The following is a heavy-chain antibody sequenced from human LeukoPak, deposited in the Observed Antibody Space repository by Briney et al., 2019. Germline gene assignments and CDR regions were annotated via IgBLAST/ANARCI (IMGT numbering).Heavy chain of an antibody. CDR1: GGTFSSYA. CDR3: AREATVAGTQGFDY. J-gene: IGHJ4*02. CDR2: IIPILGIA. Sequence: ASVKVSCKASGGTFSSYAISWVRQAPGQGLEWMGRIIPILGIANYAQKFQGRVTITRDTSASTAYMELSSLRSEDTAVYYCAREATVAGTQGFDYWGQGTLVTVSS. D-gene: IGHD6-19*01. V-gene: IGHV1-69*04.